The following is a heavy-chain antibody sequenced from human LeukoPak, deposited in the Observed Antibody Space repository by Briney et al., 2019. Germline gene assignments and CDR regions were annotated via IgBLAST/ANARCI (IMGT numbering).Heavy chain of an antibody. J-gene: IGHJ6*02. V-gene: IGHV4-30-2*01. D-gene: IGHD2-2*01. CDR1: GGSISSGGYS. Sequence: SETLSLTCAVSGGSISSGGYSWSWIRQPPGKGLEWIGYIYHSGSTYYNPSLKSRVTISVDRSKNQFSLKLSSVTAADTAVYYCARTCSSTSCSYYGMDVWGQGTTVTVSS. CDR3: ARTCSSTSCSYYGMDV. CDR2: IYHSGST.